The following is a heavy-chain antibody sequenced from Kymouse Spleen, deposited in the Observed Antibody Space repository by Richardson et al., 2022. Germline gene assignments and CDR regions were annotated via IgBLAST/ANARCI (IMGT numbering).Heavy chain of an antibody. Sequence: QVQLQQWGAGLLKPSETLSLTCAVYGGSFSGYYWSWIRQPPGKGLEWIGEINHSGSTNYNPSLKSRVTISVDTSKNQFSLKLSSVTAADTAVYYCARSIAAAQAHNWFDPWGQGTLVTVSS. CDR2: INHSGST. CDR3: ARSIAAAQAHNWFDP. J-gene: IGHJ5*02. D-gene: IGHD6-13*01. CDR1: GGSFSGYY. V-gene: IGHV4-34*01.